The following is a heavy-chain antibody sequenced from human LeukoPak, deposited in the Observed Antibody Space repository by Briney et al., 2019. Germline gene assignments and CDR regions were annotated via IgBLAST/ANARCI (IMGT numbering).Heavy chain of an antibody. V-gene: IGHV1-69*13. D-gene: IGHD3-22*01. Sequence: ASVKVSCKASGGTFSSYAISWVRQAPGQGLEWMGGIIPIFGTANYAQKFQGRVTITADESTSTAYMELSSLRSEDTAVYYCARRTDYYDSSGTYAFDIWGQGTMVTVSS. CDR2: IIPIFGTA. CDR3: ARRTDYYDSSGTYAFDI. CDR1: GGTFSSYA. J-gene: IGHJ3*02.